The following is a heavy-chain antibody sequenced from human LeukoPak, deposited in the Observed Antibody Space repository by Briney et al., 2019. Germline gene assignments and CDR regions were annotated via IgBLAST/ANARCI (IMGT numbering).Heavy chain of an antibody. CDR1: GGSFSNYY. CDR2: INHSGST. V-gene: IGHV4-34*01. Sequence: SETLSLTCAVYGGSFSNYYWSWIRQPPGKGLEWIGEINHSGSTNYNPSLKSRVTISVDTSKNQFSLKLSSVTAEDTSVYYCARGHYQIELWGQGTLVTVSS. CDR3: ARGHYQIEL. J-gene: IGHJ4*02. D-gene: IGHD3-10*01.